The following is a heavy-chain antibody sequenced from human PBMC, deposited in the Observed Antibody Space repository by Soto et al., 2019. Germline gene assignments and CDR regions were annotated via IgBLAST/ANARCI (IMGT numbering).Heavy chain of an antibody. V-gene: IGHV1-69*01. Sequence: QLQLVQSGTEVKKPGSSVTVSCKASGGTFGNYAINWLRQAPGQGLQWLGDISPMFHKANYEQTFQGRVSITADEYTNTVHMELSSLRSEDTALYYCAREVEVHPPVFCAWGQGTLVTVSS. J-gene: IGHJ5*02. CDR1: GGTFGNYA. CDR3: AREVEVHPPVFCA. CDR2: ISPMFHKA. D-gene: IGHD2-15*01.